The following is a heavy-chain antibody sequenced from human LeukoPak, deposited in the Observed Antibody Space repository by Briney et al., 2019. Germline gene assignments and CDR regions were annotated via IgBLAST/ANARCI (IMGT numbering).Heavy chain of an antibody. CDR3: ARGSYCSGGSCYDYSYYGMDV. D-gene: IGHD2-15*01. CDR1: GFTVNSPNF. V-gene: IGHV3-66*01. J-gene: IGHJ6*02. CDR2: IYSRGYT. Sequence: GRSLRLSCAASGFTVNSPNFMNWVRQAPGKGLEWVSVIYSRGYTHYADSVKGRFTISRDDSKNTLYLQMDSLRAEDTAVYYCARGSYCSGGSCYDYSYYGMDVWGQGTTVTVSS.